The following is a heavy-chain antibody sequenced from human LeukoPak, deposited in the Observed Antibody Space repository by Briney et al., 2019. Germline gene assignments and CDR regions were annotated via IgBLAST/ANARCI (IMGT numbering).Heavy chain of an antibody. Sequence: PGGSLRLSCAASGFTVSSNYMSWVRQAPGKGLEWVSVIYSGGSTYYADSVKGRFTTSRDNSKNTLYLQMNSLRAEDTAVYYCAKVATEYYDFWSGYYTSYYFDYWGQGTLVTVSS. CDR1: GFTVSSNY. CDR3: AKVATEYYDFWSGYYTSYYFDY. J-gene: IGHJ4*02. V-gene: IGHV3-66*01. D-gene: IGHD3-3*01. CDR2: IYSGGST.